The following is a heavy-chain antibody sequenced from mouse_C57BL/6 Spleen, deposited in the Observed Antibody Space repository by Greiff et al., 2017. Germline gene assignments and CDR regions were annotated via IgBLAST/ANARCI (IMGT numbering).Heavy chain of an antibody. CDR1: SYTFTSYW. CDR2: IHPNSGST. Sequence: QVQLKQPGAELVKPGASVKLSCKASSYTFTSYWMHWVKQRPGQGLEWIGMIHPNSGSTNYNEKFKSKATLTVDKSSSTAYMQLSSLTSEDSAVYYCARSANWDVGGYWGQGTTLTVSS. J-gene: IGHJ2*01. CDR3: ARSANWDVGGY. D-gene: IGHD4-1*02. V-gene: IGHV1-64*01.